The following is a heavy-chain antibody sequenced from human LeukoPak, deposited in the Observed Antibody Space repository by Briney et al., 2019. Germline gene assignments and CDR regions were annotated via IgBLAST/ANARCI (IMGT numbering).Heavy chain of an antibody. CDR3: LHCTGGNCY. J-gene: IGHJ4*02. Sequence: GGSLRLSCAAAGFSFSTSWMHWVRQAPGKGLVWVSCINGDGSGTTSADSVKGRFTISRDNAKNTMYLQMNRLRAEDTAVYYCLHCTGGNCYWGQGTLVTVSS. CDR2: INGDGSGT. V-gene: IGHV3-74*01. D-gene: IGHD2-8*02. CDR1: GFSFSTSW.